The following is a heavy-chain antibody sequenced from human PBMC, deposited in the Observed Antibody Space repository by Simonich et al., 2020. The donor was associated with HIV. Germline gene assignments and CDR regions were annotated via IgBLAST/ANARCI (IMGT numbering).Heavy chain of an antibody. CDR3: ATNIITGTYGFDI. Sequence: QVHLVQSGSEVKKPGSSVKVSCKASGGTFSSYAFSCVCKAPGQWLEGMGVIPIFGTSNTAQKFQGRVTITADESTSTAYMELSSLRSEDTAVYYCATNIITGTYGFDIWGQGTMVTVSS. CDR2: IPIFGTS. D-gene: IGHD1-20*01. V-gene: IGHV1-69*13. J-gene: IGHJ3*02. CDR1: GGTFSSYA.